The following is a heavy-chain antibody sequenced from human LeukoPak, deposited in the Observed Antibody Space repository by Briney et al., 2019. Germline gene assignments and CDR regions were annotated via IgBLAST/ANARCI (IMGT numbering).Heavy chain of an antibody. Sequence: SETLSLTCTVSGGSISNYYWSWIRQPAGKGLEWIGRIYSSGSTYYNPSLKSRVTISVDTSKNQFSLKLSSVTAADTAVYYCATVGQQLALDYWGQGTLVTVSS. V-gene: IGHV4-59*05. J-gene: IGHJ4*02. CDR2: IYSSGST. CDR3: ATVGQQLALDY. D-gene: IGHD6-13*01. CDR1: GGSISNYY.